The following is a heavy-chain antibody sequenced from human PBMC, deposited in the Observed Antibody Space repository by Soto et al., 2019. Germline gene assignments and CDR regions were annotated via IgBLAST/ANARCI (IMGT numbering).Heavy chain of an antibody. CDR2: IIPILGIA. Sequence: SGKVSCKASGGTFSSYTISWLRQSPGQGLEWMGRIIPILGIANYAQKFQGRVTITADKSTSTAYMELSSLRSEDTAVYYCARAYCSGGSCYSRPPYYYYYMDVWGKGTTVTVSS. CDR3: ARAYCSGGSCYSRPPYYYYYMDV. D-gene: IGHD2-15*01. CDR1: GGTFSSYT. J-gene: IGHJ6*03. V-gene: IGHV1-69*02.